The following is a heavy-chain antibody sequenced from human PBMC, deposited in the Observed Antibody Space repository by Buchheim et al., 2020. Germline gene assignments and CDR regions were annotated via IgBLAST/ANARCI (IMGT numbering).Heavy chain of an antibody. J-gene: IGHJ4*02. CDR1: GFTFSSYE. Sequence: EVQLVESGGGLVQPGGSLRLSCAASGFTFSSYEMNWVRQAPGKGLEWVSYINSGGGTKFYADSVKGRFTISRGNAKNSLYLQMNSPRAEDTAVYYCARVSGWYLDYWGQGTL. D-gene: IGHD6-19*01. V-gene: IGHV3-48*03. CDR3: ARVSGWYLDY. CDR2: INSGGGTK.